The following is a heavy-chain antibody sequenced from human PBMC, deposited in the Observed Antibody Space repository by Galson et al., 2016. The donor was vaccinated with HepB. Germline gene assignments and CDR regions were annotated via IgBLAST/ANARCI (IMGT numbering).Heavy chain of an antibody. CDR1: GFTFSTYA. CDR3: ARGAYNWNDVVFWFDP. Sequence: SLRLSCAASGFTFSTYAMHWVRQAPGKGLEWVALTSYDGNKKYYADSVKGRFTISRDNSKNTLYLQMNSLRAEDTALYYCARGAYNWNDVVFWFDPWGQGTLVTVSS. J-gene: IGHJ5*02. D-gene: IGHD1-20*01. V-gene: IGHV3-30*03. CDR2: TSYDGNKK.